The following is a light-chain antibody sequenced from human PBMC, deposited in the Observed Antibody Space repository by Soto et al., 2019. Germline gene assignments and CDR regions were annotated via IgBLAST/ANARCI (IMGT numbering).Light chain of an antibody. CDR3: QQSYSTPLT. V-gene: IGKV1-39*01. CDR1: QSISSY. CDR2: AAS. Sequence: DIQLKQTPSSLSACAGNRVTIPCRASQSISSYLNWYQQKPGKAPKLLIYAASSLQSGVPSRFSGSGSGTDFTLTISSLQPEDFATYYCQQSYSTPLTFGGGTKVDI. J-gene: IGKJ4*01.